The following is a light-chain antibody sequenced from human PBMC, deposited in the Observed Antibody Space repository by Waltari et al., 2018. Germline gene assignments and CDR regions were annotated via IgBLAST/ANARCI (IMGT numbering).Light chain of an antibody. Sequence: QSALTQPASVSGSPGQSITLSCTGTSSDVGGYNYVAWYQQHPGKPPKLMSYDVTNRHAGVIIRFSGSKSRNTASLSISGLQAEDEVDYSCSSYIRGSTVDLFGGGTSLTVL. CDR2: DVT. V-gene: IGLV2-14*03. J-gene: IGLJ2*01. CDR3: SSYIRGSTVDL. CDR1: SSDVGGYNY.